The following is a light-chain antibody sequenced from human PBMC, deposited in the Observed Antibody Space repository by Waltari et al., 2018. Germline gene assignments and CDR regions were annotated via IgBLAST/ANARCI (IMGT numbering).Light chain of an antibody. J-gene: IGLJ3*02. CDR2: SNN. V-gene: IGLV1-44*01. CDR3: VAWDDSLIGWV. CDR1: SSNLGSHT. Sequence: QSVLTQPPSASGTPGQRLTASCSGSSSNLGSHTVNWYQQVPGTAPKLLIYSNNQRPSGVPDRFSGSKSGTSASLAISGLQSEDEADYYCVAWDDSLIGWVFGGGTKLTVL.